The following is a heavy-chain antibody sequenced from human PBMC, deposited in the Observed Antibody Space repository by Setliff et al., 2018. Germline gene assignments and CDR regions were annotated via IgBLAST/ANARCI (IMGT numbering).Heavy chain of an antibody. CDR1: GFTLNNYA. CDR3: AKDPQIRFLEWLSRVYFDY. J-gene: IGHJ4*02. CDR2: ISSNGGST. V-gene: IGHV3-64*04. D-gene: IGHD3-3*01. Sequence: GGSLRLSCAASGFTLNNYAMHWVRQAPGKGLEYVSAISSNGGSTYYADSVKGRFTISRDNSKNTLYLQMNSLRAEDTAVYYCAKDPQIRFLEWLSRVYFDYWGQGTLVTVSS.